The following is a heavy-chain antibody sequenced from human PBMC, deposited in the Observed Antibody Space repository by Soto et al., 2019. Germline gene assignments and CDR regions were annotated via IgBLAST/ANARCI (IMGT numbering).Heavy chain of an antibody. CDR3: AREGGHHHYFDY. V-gene: IGHV1-2*02. CDR2: INTNSGGT. CDR1: GYTFTGYY. J-gene: IGHJ4*02. Sequence: ASVKVSCKTSGYTFTGYYIHWVRQAPGQGLGWMAWINTNSGGTNYAQKFQGRVTMTRDTSISTAYMELSRLRSDDTAVYYCAREGGHHHYFDYWGQGTLVTVSS. D-gene: IGHD2-15*01.